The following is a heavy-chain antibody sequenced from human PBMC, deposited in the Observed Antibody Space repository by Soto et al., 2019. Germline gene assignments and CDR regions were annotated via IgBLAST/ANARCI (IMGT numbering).Heavy chain of an antibody. CDR2: IDPSDSYT. V-gene: IGHV5-10-1*01. CDR1: GYSFTSYW. CDR3: ARWNRDLVAFDN. J-gene: IGHJ4*02. Sequence: PGESLKISCKGSGYSFTSYWISWVRQMPGKGLEWMGRIDPSDSYTNYSPSFQGHVTISADKSISTAYLQWSSLKASDTAMYYCARWNRDLVAFDNWGQGTLVTVSS. D-gene: IGHD1-1*01.